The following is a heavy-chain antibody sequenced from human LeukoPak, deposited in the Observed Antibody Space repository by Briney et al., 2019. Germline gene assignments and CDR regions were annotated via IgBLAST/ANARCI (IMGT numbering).Heavy chain of an antibody. CDR1: GGSISSYY. CDR3: ARRGSKWSHNWFDP. J-gene: IGHJ5*01. CDR2: IYYSGNT. D-gene: IGHD3-10*01. Sequence: SETLSLTCTVSGGSISSYYWGWIRQPPGKGLEWIGSIYYSGNTYYNPSLKSRVTISVDTSKNQFSLKVTSVTAADTAVYYCARRGSKWSHNWFDPWGQGTLVTVSS. V-gene: IGHV4-39*01.